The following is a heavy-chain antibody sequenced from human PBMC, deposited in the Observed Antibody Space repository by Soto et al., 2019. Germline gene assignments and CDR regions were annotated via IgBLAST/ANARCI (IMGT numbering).Heavy chain of an antibody. J-gene: IGHJ4*02. CDR3: ARASGWYNVPLDY. V-gene: IGHV4-34*01. CDR2: INHSGST. Sequence: SETLSLTCALYGGSFSGYYWSWIRQPPGKGLEWIGEINHSGSTNYNPSLKSRISINPDTSKNQFSLQLNSVTPEDTAVYYCARASGWYNVPLDYWGQGTVVTVSS. D-gene: IGHD6-19*01. CDR1: GGSFSGYY.